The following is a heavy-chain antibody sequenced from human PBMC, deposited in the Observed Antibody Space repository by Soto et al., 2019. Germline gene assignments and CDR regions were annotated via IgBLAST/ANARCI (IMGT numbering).Heavy chain of an antibody. CDR3: AREWYYYDSSGYPNYYYYGMDV. Sequence: QVQLVQSGAEVKKPGASVKVSCKASGYTFTSDGISWVRQAPGQGLEWMGWISAYNGNTNYAQKLQGRVTMTTDTSTSTAYMELRSLRSDDTAVYYCAREWYYYDSSGYPNYYYYGMDVWGQGTTVTVSS. CDR1: GYTFTSDG. J-gene: IGHJ6*02. CDR2: ISAYNGNT. V-gene: IGHV1-18*04. D-gene: IGHD3-22*01.